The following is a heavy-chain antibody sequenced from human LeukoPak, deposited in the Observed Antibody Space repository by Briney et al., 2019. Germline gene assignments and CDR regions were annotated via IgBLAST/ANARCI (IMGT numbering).Heavy chain of an antibody. CDR2: INPNSGGT. CDR1: GYTFTGYY. Sequence: ASVKVSCKASGYTFTGYYMHWVRQAPGQGLEWMGWINPNSGGTNYAQKFQGRVTMTRDTSISTAYMELSRLRSDDTAVYYCAKAARPGAQYFDCWGQGVLVTVSS. J-gene: IGHJ4*02. CDR3: AKAARPGAQYFDC. V-gene: IGHV1-2*02. D-gene: IGHD2/OR15-2a*01.